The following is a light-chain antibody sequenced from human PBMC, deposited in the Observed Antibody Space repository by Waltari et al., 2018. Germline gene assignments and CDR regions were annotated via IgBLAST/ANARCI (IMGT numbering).Light chain of an antibody. CDR3: QQYDKLPLT. Sequence: DIQMPQSPSSLSASVGHRATTTCQASQDISNYLNWYQQKPGKAPNLLIYDASNLETGVPSRFSGSGSGTDFTITSSSLQPEDSATYYCQQYDKLPLTFGGGTKLEIK. V-gene: IGKV1-33*01. J-gene: IGKJ4*01. CDR1: QDISNY. CDR2: DAS.